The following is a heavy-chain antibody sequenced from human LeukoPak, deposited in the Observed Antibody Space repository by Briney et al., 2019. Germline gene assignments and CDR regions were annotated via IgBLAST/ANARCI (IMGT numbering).Heavy chain of an antibody. CDR2: IWYDGSNK. V-gene: IGHV3-33*01. CDR1: GFTFSSYG. D-gene: IGHD3-3*01. J-gene: IGHJ6*03. CDR3: ARWKDDFWSPDYYMDV. Sequence: GGSLRLSCAASGFTFSSYGMHWVRQAPGKGLEWVAVIWYDGSNKYYADSVKGRFTISRDNSKNTLYLQMNSLRAEDTAVYYCARWKDDFWSPDYYMDVWGKGTTVTVSS.